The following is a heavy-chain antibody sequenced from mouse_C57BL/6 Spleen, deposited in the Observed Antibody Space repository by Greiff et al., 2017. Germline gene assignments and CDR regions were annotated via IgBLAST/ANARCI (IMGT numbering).Heavy chain of an antibody. Sequence: VQLVESGPELVKPGASVKISCKASGYAFSSSWMNWVKQRPGKGLEWIGRIYPGDGDTNYNGKFKGKATLTADKSSSTAYMQLSSLTSEDSAVYFCARGGATVVAPFDYWGQGTTLTVSS. CDR3: ARGGATVVAPFDY. CDR1: GYAFSSSW. D-gene: IGHD1-1*01. CDR2: IYPGDGDT. V-gene: IGHV1-82*01. J-gene: IGHJ2*01.